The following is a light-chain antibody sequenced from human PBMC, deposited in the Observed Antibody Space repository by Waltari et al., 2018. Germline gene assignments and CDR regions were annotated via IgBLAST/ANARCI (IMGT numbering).Light chain of an antibody. CDR3: MQSVQVPLT. CDR2: EVS. V-gene: IGKV2D-29*01. J-gene: IGKJ4*01. CDR1: QSLLHTNGRTF. Sequence: DIVMTQTPLSLSVTPGQPASISCKSSQSLLHTNGRTFMYWVLQKPGQPPQLLIYEVSNRISGVPDRFSGSGSGTDFTLKISRVEAEDVGVYYCMQSVQVPLTFGGGTKVEIK.